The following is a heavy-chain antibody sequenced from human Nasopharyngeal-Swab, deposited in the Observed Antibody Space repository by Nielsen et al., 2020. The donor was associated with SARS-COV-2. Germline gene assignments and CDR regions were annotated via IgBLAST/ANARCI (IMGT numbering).Heavy chain of an antibody. CDR1: GGSFSGYY. V-gene: IGHV4-59*01. Sequence: SETLSLTCAVYGGSFSGYYWSWIRQPPGKGLEWIGYIYYSGSTNYNPSLKSRVTISVDTSKNQFSLKLSSVTAVDTAVYYCAREEYSGYDWFDPWGQGTLVTVSS. D-gene: IGHD5-12*01. J-gene: IGHJ5*02. CDR3: AREEYSGYDWFDP. CDR2: IYYSGST.